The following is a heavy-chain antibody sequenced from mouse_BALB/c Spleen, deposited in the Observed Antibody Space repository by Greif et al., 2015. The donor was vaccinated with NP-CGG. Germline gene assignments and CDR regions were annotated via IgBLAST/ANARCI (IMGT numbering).Heavy chain of an antibody. Sequence: QVQLQQSGPELVKPGASVKMSCKASGYTFTDYVISWVKQRTGQGLEWIGEIYPGSGSTYYNEKFKGKATLTADKSSNPAYMQLSSLTSEDSAVYFCASFTTATNFDYWGQGTTLTVSS. V-gene: IGHV1-81*01. CDR3: ASFTTATNFDY. J-gene: IGHJ2*01. CDR1: GYTFTDYV. D-gene: IGHD1-2*01. CDR2: IYPGSGST.